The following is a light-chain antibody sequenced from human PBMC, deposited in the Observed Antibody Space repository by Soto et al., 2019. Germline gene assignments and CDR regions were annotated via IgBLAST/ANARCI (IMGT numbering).Light chain of an antibody. CDR1: QSISSY. CDR2: AAS. CDR3: QQSDSTPT. J-gene: IGKJ2*01. Sequence: DIPMTQSPSSLSASIGDRVTITCRASQSISSYLNWYQQTPGKAPKLLIYAASSLQSGIPSRFSGSGSATDFTLTISNLQPEDFATYYCQQSDSTPTFGQGTKVEIK. V-gene: IGKV1-39*01.